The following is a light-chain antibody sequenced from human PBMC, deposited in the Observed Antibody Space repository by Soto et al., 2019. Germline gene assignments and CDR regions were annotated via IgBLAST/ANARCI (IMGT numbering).Light chain of an antibody. CDR1: QSVLYSSNNKNY. Sequence: DIVMTQSPDSLAVSLGERATINCKSSQSVLYSSNNKNYLAWYQQKPGQHPKLLIYWASTRESGVPDRFSGSGSGTDFTLTISSLQDEDVAVYYCQQYYSTPLTFGGGTKVEIK. CDR2: WAS. CDR3: QQYYSTPLT. J-gene: IGKJ4*01. V-gene: IGKV4-1*01.